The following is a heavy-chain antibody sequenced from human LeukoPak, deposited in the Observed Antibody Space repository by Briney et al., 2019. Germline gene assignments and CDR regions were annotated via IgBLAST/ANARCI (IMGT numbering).Heavy chain of an antibody. V-gene: IGHV1-2*02. CDR2: INPNSGGT. CDR1: GYTFTDYY. CDR3: ARSPHILTGENFDY. J-gene: IGHJ4*02. D-gene: IGHD3-9*01. Sequence: ASVKVSCKASGYTFTDYYIHWVRRAPGQGLEWMGWINPNSGGTNYAQKFQDRVTMTRDTSISTDYMELSRLRSADTAVYYCARSPHILTGENFDYWGQGTLVTVSS.